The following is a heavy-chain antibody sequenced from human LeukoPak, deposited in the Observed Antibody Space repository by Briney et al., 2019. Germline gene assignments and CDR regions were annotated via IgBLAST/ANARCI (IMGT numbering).Heavy chain of an antibody. CDR1: GFTFCDFN. Sequence: GDSLSLSSTASGFTFCDFNMHWVRPAPGKGLEWVALVLNDGSNKYYADSVKGRFTISRDNSKNTLYLQMNSLRAEDTAVYYSAKDIGYTYGHGFDYWGQGILVTVSS. J-gene: IGHJ4*02. V-gene: IGHV3-30*04. CDR2: VLNDGSNK. CDR3: AKDIGYTYGHGFDY. D-gene: IGHD5-18*01.